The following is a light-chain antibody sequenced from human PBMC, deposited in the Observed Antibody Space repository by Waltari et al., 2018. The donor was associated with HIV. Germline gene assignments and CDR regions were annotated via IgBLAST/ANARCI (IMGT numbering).Light chain of an antibody. CDR3: QQYYRTPLT. Sequence: DILMTQSPDSLAVSLGERATINCKARQTLLYSSNNKNYLAWYQHKPGQPHKLLIYWASTRQSGVPDRFSGSGSGTNFNLTINKLQAEDVATYYCQQYYRTPLTFGGGTKVGL. V-gene: IGKV4-1*01. CDR1: QTLLYSSNNKNY. CDR2: WAS. J-gene: IGKJ4*01.